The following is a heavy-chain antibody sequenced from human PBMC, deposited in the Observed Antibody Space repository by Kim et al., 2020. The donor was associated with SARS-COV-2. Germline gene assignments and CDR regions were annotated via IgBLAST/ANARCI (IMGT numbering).Heavy chain of an antibody. Sequence: GGSLRLSCAASGFTFSNAWMSWVRQAPGKGLEWVGRIKSKTDGGTTDYAAPVKGRFTISRDDSKNTLYLQMNSLKTEDTAVYYCTTDPYYYDSSGYYYVDFQHWGQGTLVTVSS. V-gene: IGHV3-15*01. CDR2: IKSKTDGGTT. CDR1: GFTFSNAW. CDR3: TTDPYYYDSSGYYYVDFQH. J-gene: IGHJ1*01. D-gene: IGHD3-22*01.